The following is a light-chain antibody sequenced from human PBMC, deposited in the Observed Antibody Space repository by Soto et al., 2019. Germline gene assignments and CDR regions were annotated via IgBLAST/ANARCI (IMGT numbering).Light chain of an antibody. Sequence: VLTQTPLSSPVTLGQPASISCRSSQSLVYSDGNTYLSWLQQRPGQPPRLLLYQVSNRFSGVPDRFSGRGAGTDFTLKISRVEAEDVGVYSCIQFSHFPRTFGQGTKVEI. J-gene: IGKJ1*01. CDR3: IQFSHFPRT. V-gene: IGKV2-24*01. CDR1: QSLVYSDGNTY. CDR2: QVS.